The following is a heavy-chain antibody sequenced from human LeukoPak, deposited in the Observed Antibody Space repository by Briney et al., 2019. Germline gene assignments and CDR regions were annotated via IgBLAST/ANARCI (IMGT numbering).Heavy chain of an antibody. CDR3: ARGAETYYDFWSGYSPYYFDY. Sequence: ASVKVSCKACGHTFTSYYMHWVRQAPGQGLEWMGIINPSGGSTSYAQKFQGRVTMTRDTSTSTVYMELSSLRSEDTAVYYCARGAETYYDFWSGYSPYYFDYWGQGTLVTVSS. V-gene: IGHV1-46*01. D-gene: IGHD3-3*01. CDR1: GHTFTSYY. J-gene: IGHJ4*02. CDR2: INPSGGST.